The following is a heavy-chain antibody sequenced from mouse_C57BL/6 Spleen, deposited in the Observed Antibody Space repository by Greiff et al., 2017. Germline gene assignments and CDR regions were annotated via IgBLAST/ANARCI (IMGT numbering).Heavy chain of an antibody. CDR2: IYPRSGNT. D-gene: IGHD2-14*01. CDR3: ARRESLYRPFDD. Sequence: VQLQQSGAELARPGASVKLSCKASGYTFTSYGISWVKQRTGQGLEWIGEIYPRSGNTYYNEKFKGKATLTADKSSSTAYMELRSLTSEDSAVDFCARRESLYRPFDDWGQGTTLTVSS. V-gene: IGHV1-81*01. CDR1: GYTFTSYG. J-gene: IGHJ2*01.